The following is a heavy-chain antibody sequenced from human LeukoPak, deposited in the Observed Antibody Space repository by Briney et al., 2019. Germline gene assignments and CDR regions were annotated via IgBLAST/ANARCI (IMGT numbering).Heavy chain of an antibody. J-gene: IGHJ4*02. CDR2: ISGRSSTI. Sequence: GGSLRLSCAASGFTLTTYWMSWVRQAPGKGLEWVSYISGRSSTIYYADSVKGRFTISRDNAKNSMYLQMNSMRAEDTAVYYCARDRNKSGSYFFDCWGQGTLVTVSS. CDR3: ARDRNKSGSYFFDC. D-gene: IGHD1-26*01. V-gene: IGHV3-48*01. CDR1: GFTLTTYW.